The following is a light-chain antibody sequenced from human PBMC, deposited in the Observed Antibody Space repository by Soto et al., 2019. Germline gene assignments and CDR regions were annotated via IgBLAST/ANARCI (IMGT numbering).Light chain of an antibody. CDR3: QHYYNWPPT. Sequence: EIVMTQSPATLSVSPGQRVTLSCRASQSVGTALAWYQQKPGQPPRLLIYPASARAPGIPARFSGSGSGTDFTLTISSLMSEDFAVYYCQHYYNWPPTFGQGTKVEIK. J-gene: IGKJ1*01. V-gene: IGKV3-15*01. CDR1: QSVGTA. CDR2: PAS.